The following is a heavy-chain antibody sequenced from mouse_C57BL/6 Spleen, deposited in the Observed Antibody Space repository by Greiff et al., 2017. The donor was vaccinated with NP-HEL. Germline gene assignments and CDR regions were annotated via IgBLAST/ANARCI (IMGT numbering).Heavy chain of an antibody. Sequence: QVQLQQSGAELVKPGASVKISCKASGYAFSSYWMNWVKQRPGKGLEWIGQIYPGDGDTNYNGKFKGKATLTADKSSSTAYMQLSSLTSEDSAVYFCARGDDTLYFDYWGQGTTLTVSS. J-gene: IGHJ2*01. CDR2: IYPGDGDT. CDR1: GYAFSSYW. V-gene: IGHV1-80*01. D-gene: IGHD2-3*01. CDR3: ARGDDTLYFDY.